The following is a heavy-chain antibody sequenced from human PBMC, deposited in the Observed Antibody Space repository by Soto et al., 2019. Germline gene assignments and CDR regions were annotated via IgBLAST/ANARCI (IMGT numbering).Heavy chain of an antibody. Sequence: LALTCAVSGGSISSGGYSWSWIRQPPGKGLEWIGYIYHSGSTYYNPSLKSRVTISVDRSKNQFSLKLSSVTAADTAVYYCASTEGVVTAAYFDYWGQGTLVTVSS. D-gene: IGHD2-21*02. J-gene: IGHJ4*02. CDR1: GGSISSGGYS. CDR2: IYHSGST. V-gene: IGHV4-30-2*01. CDR3: ASTEGVVTAAYFDY.